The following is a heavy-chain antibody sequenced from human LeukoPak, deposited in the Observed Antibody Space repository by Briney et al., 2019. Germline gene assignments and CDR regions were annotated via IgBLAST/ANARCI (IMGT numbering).Heavy chain of an antibody. Sequence: GGPLRLSCAASGFTFSSYDMHWVRQATGKGLEWVSAIGTAGDTYYPGSVKGRFTISRENAKNSLNLQMNSLRAGDTAVYYCARGRNGDYPLDYWGQGTLVTVSS. CDR3: ARGRNGDYPLDY. CDR2: IGTAGDT. V-gene: IGHV3-13*01. CDR1: GFTFSSYD. D-gene: IGHD4-17*01. J-gene: IGHJ4*02.